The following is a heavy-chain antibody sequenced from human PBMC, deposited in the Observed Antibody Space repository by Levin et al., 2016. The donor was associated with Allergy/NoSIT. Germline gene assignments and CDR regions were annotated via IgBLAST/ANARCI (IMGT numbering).Heavy chain of an antibody. J-gene: IGHJ4*02. D-gene: IGHD3-3*01. V-gene: IGHV3-7*01. CDR3: ARLRSGSYLGFDY. CDR2: IKEDGSEK. Sequence: WIRQPPGKGLEWVANIKEDGSEKYYVDSVKGRFTISRDNAKNSLYLQVNSLRAEDTAVYYCARLRSGSYLGFDYWGQGALVTVSS.